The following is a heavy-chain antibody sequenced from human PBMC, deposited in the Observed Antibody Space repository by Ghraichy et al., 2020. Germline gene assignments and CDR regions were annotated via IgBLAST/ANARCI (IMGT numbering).Heavy chain of an antibody. CDR3: VAVLWWFYFDY. J-gene: IGHJ4*02. Sequence: ASVKVSCKVSRYIFTATPMHWVRLSPGRGLEWLGGLDPQDHAAVYAENFRGRVTLTADASKSTGYLQLTGLRSDDTATYYCVAVLWWFYFDYWGQGSQVTVSS. V-gene: IGHV1-24*01. CDR1: RYIFTATP. CDR2: LDPQDHAA. D-gene: IGHD2-15*01.